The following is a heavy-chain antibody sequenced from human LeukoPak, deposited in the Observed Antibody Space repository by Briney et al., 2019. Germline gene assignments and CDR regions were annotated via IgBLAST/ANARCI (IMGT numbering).Heavy chain of an antibody. J-gene: IGHJ4*02. CDR3: ARGYCTNAVCSLGPTQA. V-gene: IGHV4-39*07. Sequence: SETLSLTCTVSGDSISSSYWGWIRQPPGKGLEWIGTNYYSGSTYYNPSLKSRVTISADTSKNQFSLKLSSVTAADTAVYYCARGYCTNAVCSLGPTQAWGQGTLVTVSS. CDR1: GDSISSSY. D-gene: IGHD2-8*01. CDR2: NYYSGST.